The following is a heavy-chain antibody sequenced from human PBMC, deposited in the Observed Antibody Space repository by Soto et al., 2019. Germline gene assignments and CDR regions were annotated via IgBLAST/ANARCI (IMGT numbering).Heavy chain of an antibody. Sequence: ETLSLTCTVSGGSISSYYWSWIRQPPGKGLEWIGYIYYSGSTNYNPSLKSRVTISVDTSENQFSLKLSSVTAADTAVYYCARQLPGGYDLNYWGQGTLVTVSS. CDR3: ARQLPGGYDLNY. CDR2: IYYSGST. CDR1: GGSISSYY. D-gene: IGHD5-12*01. J-gene: IGHJ4*02. V-gene: IGHV4-59*01.